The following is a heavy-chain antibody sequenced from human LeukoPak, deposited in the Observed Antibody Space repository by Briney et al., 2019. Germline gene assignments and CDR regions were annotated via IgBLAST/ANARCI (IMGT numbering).Heavy chain of an antibody. CDR3: TRLGPPVYGGGDY. D-gene: IGHD1-14*01. Sequence: GGSLRLSCAASGFTFSGSAMHWVRQASGKGLEWVGRIRSKANSYATAYAASVKGRFTISRDDSKNTAYLQMNSLKTEDTAVYYCTRLGPPVYGGGDYWGQGTLVTVSS. CDR2: IRSKANSYAT. J-gene: IGHJ4*02. CDR1: GFTFSGSA. V-gene: IGHV3-73*01.